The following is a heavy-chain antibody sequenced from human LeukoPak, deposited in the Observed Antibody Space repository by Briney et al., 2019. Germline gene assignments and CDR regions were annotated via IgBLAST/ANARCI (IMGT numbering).Heavy chain of an antibody. D-gene: IGHD5-12*01. CDR3: AKSAATKIDY. Sequence: PGGSLRLSCAGSGFTFSRYGFNWVRQAPGKGLEWVSDISGSGGNTHYADSVKGRFTISRDNSKNTLCLEMNSLRAEDTAVYYCAKSAATKIDYWGQGTLVTVSS. CDR2: ISGSGGNT. J-gene: IGHJ4*02. V-gene: IGHV3-23*01. CDR1: GFTFSRYG.